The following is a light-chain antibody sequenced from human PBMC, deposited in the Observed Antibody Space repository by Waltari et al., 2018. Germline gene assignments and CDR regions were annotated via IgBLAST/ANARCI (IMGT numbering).Light chain of an antibody. CDR1: TKDLGAYHY. CDR2: EVT. CDR3: MSYTRSSTYV. V-gene: IGLV2-14*01. Sequence: QSALTQPASVSGSPGQSITISCIGSTKDLGAYHYVSWYQQYPDKAPKLIISEVTNRPSGVSDRFSGSKSGYTASLTISGLQAEDEGDYYCMSYTRSSTYVFGTGTKVTVL. J-gene: IGLJ1*01.